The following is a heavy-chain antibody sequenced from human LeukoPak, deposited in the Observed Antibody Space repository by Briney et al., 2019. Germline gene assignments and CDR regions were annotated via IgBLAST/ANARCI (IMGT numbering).Heavy chain of an antibody. D-gene: IGHD1-26*01. Sequence: SETLSLTCTVSGYSISSGYYWGWIRQPPGKGLEWIGSIYHSGSTYYNPSLKSRVTISVDTSKNQFSLKLSSVTAADTAVYYCARDNSVGDNAWWFDPWGQGTLVTVSS. CDR3: ARDNSVGDNAWWFDP. V-gene: IGHV4-38-2*02. CDR2: IYHSGST. CDR1: GYSISSGYY. J-gene: IGHJ5*02.